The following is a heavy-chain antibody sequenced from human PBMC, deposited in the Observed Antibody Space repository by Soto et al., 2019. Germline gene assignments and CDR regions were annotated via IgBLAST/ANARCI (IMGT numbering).Heavy chain of an antibody. D-gene: IGHD6-13*01. CDR2: ISAYNGNT. CDR1: VYTFTSYV. V-gene: IGHV1-18*01. Sequence: ASVKVSCKASVYTFTSYVISWVRQAPGQGLEWMGWISAYNGNTNYAQKLQGRVTMTTDTSTSTAYMELRSLRSDDTAVYYCARDGAPGAAAGLDVWGQGTTVTVSS. J-gene: IGHJ6*02. CDR3: ARDGAPGAAAGLDV.